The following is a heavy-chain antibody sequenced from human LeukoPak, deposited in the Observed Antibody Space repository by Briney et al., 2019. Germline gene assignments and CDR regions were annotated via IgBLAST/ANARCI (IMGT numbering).Heavy chain of an antibody. Sequence: PSETLSLTCTVSGGSISSGDYFWSWIRQTPEKGLEWIGYIYSSGSTYANPSLKSRVTISVDTSKNQFSLKLSSVTAADTAVYYCARRSPRSVGIQLWFDYWGQGTLVTVSS. D-gene: IGHD5-18*01. V-gene: IGHV4-30-4*01. CDR1: GGSISSGDYF. J-gene: IGHJ4*02. CDR2: IYSSGST. CDR3: ARRSPRSVGIQLWFDY.